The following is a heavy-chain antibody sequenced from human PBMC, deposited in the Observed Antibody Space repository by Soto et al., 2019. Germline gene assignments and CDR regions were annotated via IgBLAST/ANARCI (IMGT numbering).Heavy chain of an antibody. D-gene: IGHD6-13*01. CDR1: GITFSSYA. CDR2: MSYDGIIE. CDR3: AREGSSSSWYLHYYYYYGMDV. Sequence: GGSLRLSCAASGITFSSYAMHWVRQAPGKGLEWVAVMSYDGIIEAYADSVKGRFTISRDNSKNTLYVQMNSLRPEDTAVYYCAREGSSSSWYLHYYYYYGMDVWGQGTTVTVSS. V-gene: IGHV3-30-3*01. J-gene: IGHJ6*02.